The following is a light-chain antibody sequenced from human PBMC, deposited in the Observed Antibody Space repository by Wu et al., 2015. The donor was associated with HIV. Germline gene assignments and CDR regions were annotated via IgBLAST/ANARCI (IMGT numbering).Light chain of an antibody. J-gene: IGKJ5*01. Sequence: EIVLTQFPVTLSLSPGERATLSCRASQSVSSYLAWYQQKPGQAPRLLIYDASNRATGIPARFSGSGSGTDFTLTISSLEPEDFAVYYYQQRSNWPPITFGQGTRLEIK. CDR1: QSVSSY. CDR2: DAS. CDR3: QQRSNWPPIT. V-gene: IGKV3-11*01.